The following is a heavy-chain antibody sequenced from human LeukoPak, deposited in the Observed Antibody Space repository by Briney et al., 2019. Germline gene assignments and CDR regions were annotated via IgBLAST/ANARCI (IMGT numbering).Heavy chain of an antibody. D-gene: IGHD1-7*01. Sequence: GGSLRLSCAASGFSFSSYAMNWVRQAPGKGLEWISHIGFDTTTIYYAESVKGRFTIYRDNAKNSLYLQMNSLRAEDTAVYYCARDFIWDPMGGTGTYDYWGQGTLVTVSS. CDR3: ARDFIWDPMGGTGTYDY. CDR2: IGFDTTTI. J-gene: IGHJ4*02. CDR1: GFSFSSYA. V-gene: IGHV3-48*01.